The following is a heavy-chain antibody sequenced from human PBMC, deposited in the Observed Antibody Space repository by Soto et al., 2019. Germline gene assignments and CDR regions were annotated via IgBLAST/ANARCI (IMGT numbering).Heavy chain of an antibody. Sequence: QVQLQESGPGLLKPSGTLSLTCDVSGGSLYSSNWWTWVRQTPGKGLEWIGEIHHSGSTNYNPSLKSRVTISADKSKNQFFLNLASVTAAYTAMYYCTRRGWGGSGVFMIDWLDPWGQGTQVTVSS. J-gene: IGHJ5*02. CDR2: IHHSGST. CDR3: TRRGWGGSGVFMIDWLDP. CDR1: GGSLYSSNW. D-gene: IGHD3-3*01. V-gene: IGHV4-4*02.